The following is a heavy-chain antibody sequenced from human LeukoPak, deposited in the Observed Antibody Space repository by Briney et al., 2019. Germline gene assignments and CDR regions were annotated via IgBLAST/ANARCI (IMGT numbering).Heavy chain of an antibody. CDR1: GYTLTELS. CDR3: AIAPSDYYDSSGYWGFDY. D-gene: IGHD3-22*01. V-gene: IGHV1-24*01. CDR2: FDPEDGET. Sequence: ASVKVSRKVSGYTLTELSMHWVRQAPGKGLEWMGGFDPEDGETIYAQKFQSRVTMTEDTSTDTGYMELSSLRSEDTAVYYCAIAPSDYYDSSGYWGFDYWGQGTLVTVSS. J-gene: IGHJ4*02.